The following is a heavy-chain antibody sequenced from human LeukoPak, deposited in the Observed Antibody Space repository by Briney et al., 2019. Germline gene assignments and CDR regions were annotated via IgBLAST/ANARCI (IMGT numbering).Heavy chain of an antibody. V-gene: IGHV3-30-3*01. J-gene: IGHJ5*02. CDR2: ISYDGSNK. D-gene: IGHD3-10*01. CDR1: GFTFSSYA. Sequence: PGGSLRLSCAASGFTFSSYAMSWVRQAPGKGLEWVATISYDGSNKYYADSVKGRFTISRDNSESTVDLRMNSLRAEDTAVYSCARDPFPAGSGSFWGWFDPWGQGTLVTVSS. CDR3: ARDPFPAGSGSFWGWFDP.